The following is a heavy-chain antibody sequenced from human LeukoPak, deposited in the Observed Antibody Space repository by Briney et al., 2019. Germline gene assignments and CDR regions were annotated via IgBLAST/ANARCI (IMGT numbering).Heavy chain of an antibody. CDR3: ARDSSGYLSLDY. D-gene: IGHD3-22*01. CDR2: IWYDGINK. Sequence: PGGSLRLSCSASGFTFSTYGMHWVRQPPGKGLEWVAVIWYDGINKYYAGFVKGRFTISRDNSKNTLYLQMNSLRAEDTAVYYCARDSSGYLSLDYWGQGTLVTV. J-gene: IGHJ4*02. V-gene: IGHV3-33*01. CDR1: GFTFSTYG.